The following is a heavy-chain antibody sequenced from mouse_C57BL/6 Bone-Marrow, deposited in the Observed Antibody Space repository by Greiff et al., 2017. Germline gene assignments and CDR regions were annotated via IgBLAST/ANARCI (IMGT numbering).Heavy chain of an antibody. CDR3: ARKDLTMDY. CDR1: GFSLTSYA. V-gene: IGHV2-9-1*01. J-gene: IGHJ4*01. Sequence: VQVVESGPGLVAPSQSLSITCTVFGFSLTSYALSWVRPPPGQGLKWLGVIWTGGGTNYNSALKSRMSISKDNSKSQVFLKMNSLQTDDTARYYCARKDLTMDYWGQGTSVTVSS. CDR2: IWTGGGT.